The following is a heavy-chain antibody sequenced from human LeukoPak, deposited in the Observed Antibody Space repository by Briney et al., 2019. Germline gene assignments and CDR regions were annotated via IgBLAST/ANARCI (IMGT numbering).Heavy chain of an antibody. D-gene: IGHD3-10*01. CDR2: IFHTGST. CDR3: ARHIRGAYYYFDY. J-gene: IGHJ4*02. Sequence: KPSETLSLTCTVSGGSISSNYWSWIRQPPGKGLEWIGYIFHTGSTNYNPSLKSRVTISVDTSKNQFSRKLNSVTAADTAVYYCARHIRGAYYYFDYWGQGTLVTVSS. CDR1: GGSISSNY. V-gene: IGHV4-59*08.